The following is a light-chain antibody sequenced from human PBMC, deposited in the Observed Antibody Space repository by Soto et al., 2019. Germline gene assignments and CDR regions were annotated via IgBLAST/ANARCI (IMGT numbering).Light chain of an antibody. CDR1: SSDVGSYNL. J-gene: IGLJ2*01. CDR2: EDN. Sequence: QSALTQPASVSGSPGQSITISCTGTSSDVGSYNLVSWYQHHPGKAPKFIIYEDNKRPSGVSNRFSGSKSGNTASLTISGRQAEDEADYYCCAFVRSNALLFGGGTKLTVL. CDR3: CAFVRSNALL. V-gene: IGLV2-23*01.